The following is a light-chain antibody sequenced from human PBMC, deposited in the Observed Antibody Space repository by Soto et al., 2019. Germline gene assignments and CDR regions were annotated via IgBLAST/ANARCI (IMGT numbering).Light chain of an antibody. J-gene: IGLJ1*01. Sequence: QSALTQPASVSGSPGQSITISCTGTSSDVGTYNYVSWYQQHPGKAPKLMIYEVSNRPSGVSNRFSGSKSGNTASLTISGLQTEDEADYYCSSYANSRNPSYVFGTGTKLTVL. V-gene: IGLV2-14*01. CDR1: SSDVGTYNY. CDR2: EVS. CDR3: SSYANSRNPSYV.